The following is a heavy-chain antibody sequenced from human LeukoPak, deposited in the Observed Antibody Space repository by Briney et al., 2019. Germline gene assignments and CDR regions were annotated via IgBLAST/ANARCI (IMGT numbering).Heavy chain of an antibody. D-gene: IGHD3-22*01. V-gene: IGHV3-30-3*01. CDR2: ISYDGSNK. CDR3: ARDETYYYDSSGYAHDY. CDR1: GFTFSSYA. J-gene: IGHJ4*02. Sequence: GRSLRLSCAASGFTFSSYAMHWVRQAPGKGLEWVAVISYDGSNKYYADSVKGRFTISRDNSKNTLYLQMNSLRAEDTAVYYCARDETYYYDSSGYAHDYWGQGTLVTVSS.